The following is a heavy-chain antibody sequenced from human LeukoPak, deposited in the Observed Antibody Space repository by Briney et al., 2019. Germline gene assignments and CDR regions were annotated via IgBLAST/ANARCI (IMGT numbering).Heavy chain of an antibody. CDR3: ASPHHYYDSSGYYN. CDR2: INPNSGGT. J-gene: IGHJ4*02. D-gene: IGHD3-22*01. Sequence: GASVTVSFTSSVYTFTVYYMHWVRQAPGQGGEWMGWINPNSGGTNYAQKFQGRVTMTRDTSISTAYMELSRLRSDDTAVYYCASPHHYYDSSGYYNWGQGTLVTVSS. CDR1: VYTFTVYY. V-gene: IGHV1-2*02.